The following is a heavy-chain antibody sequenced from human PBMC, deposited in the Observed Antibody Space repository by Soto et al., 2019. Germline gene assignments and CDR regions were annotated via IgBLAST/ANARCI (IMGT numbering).Heavy chain of an antibody. Sequence: SETLSLTCTVSGGSISSYHWTWIRQPPGKGLEWLGDVYRGGSTNYNPSLRIRLTMSVDTSNNQFSLRLSSVTAADTAVYYCAKEMGFCTTTSCHAGPLYYYMDVWGKGTTVTVSS. CDR1: GGSISSYH. V-gene: IGHV4-59*01. CDR3: AKEMGFCTTTSCHAGPLYYYMDV. D-gene: IGHD2-2*01. J-gene: IGHJ6*03. CDR2: VYRGGST.